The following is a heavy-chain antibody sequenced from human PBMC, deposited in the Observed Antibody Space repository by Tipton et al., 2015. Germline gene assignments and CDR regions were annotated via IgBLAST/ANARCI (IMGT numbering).Heavy chain of an antibody. J-gene: IGHJ6*02. CDR1: GGSVTSGSYY. Sequence: TLSLTCSVSGGSVTSGSYYWSWIRQPPGKGLEWIGYISYTETSHYNPSLKSRVTISVDTSKNQFSLKMSSVTAADTAVYFCARDLEHGMDVWGHGTTVTVS. V-gene: IGHV4-61*01. CDR3: ARDLEHGMDV. CDR2: ISYTETS.